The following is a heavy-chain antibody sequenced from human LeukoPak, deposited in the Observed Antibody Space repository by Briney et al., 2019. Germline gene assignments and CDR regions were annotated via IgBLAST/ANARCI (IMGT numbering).Heavy chain of an antibody. CDR1: GITFSTYA. CDR2: ISGSSGRT. Sequence: PGGSLRLSCAASGITFSTYAMTWVRQAPGKGLEWVSGISGSSGRTYYADSVKGRFTISRDNSKNTLYLQMNSLRAEDTAVYYCAKGNFDSVIRPYYFDYWGQGTLVTVSS. CDR3: AKGNFDSVIRPYYFDY. V-gene: IGHV3-23*01. D-gene: IGHD3-3*01. J-gene: IGHJ4*02.